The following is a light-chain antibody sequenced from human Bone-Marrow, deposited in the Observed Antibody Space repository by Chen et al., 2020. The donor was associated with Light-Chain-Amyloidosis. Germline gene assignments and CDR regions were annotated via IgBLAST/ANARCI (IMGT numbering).Light chain of an antibody. CDR1: QSVSSSY. V-gene: IGKV3-20*01. Sequence: EIVLTQSPGTLSLSPGERATLSCRASQSVSSSYLAWYQQKPGQAPRLLIYGASSRATGIPDRFSGSGSGTDFTLTISCLQSEDFATYYCQQYYSYPPLYTFGQGTKLEIK. CDR3: QQYYSYPPLYT. CDR2: GAS. J-gene: IGKJ2*01.